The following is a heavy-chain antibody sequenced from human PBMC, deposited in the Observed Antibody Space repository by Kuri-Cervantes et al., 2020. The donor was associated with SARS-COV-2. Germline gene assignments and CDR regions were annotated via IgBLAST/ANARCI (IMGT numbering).Heavy chain of an antibody. CDR1: GDSVSSNSAA. CDR2: TYYRSKWYN. D-gene: IGHD6-13*01. J-gene: IGHJ4*02. Sequence: LRLSCAISGDSVSSNSAAWNWIRQSPSRGLEWLGRTYYRSKWYNDYAVSVKSRITINPDTSKNQFSLKLSSVTAADTAVYYCARGRIAGGIAAAGISWFSSGRNFDYWGQGTLVTVSS. V-gene: IGHV6-1*01. CDR3: ARGRIAGGIAAAGISWFSSGRNFDY.